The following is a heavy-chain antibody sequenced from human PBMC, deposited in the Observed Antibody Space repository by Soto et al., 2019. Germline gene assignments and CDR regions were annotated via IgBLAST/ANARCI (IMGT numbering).Heavy chain of an antibody. CDR2: ISRKNSNI. Sequence: EVQLVESGGGLVQPGRSLKLSCAASGFTFENYAIHWVRQAPGKGLEWVSGISRKNSNIGYADSVRGRFTISRDNAENSVDLQMNSLRAEDTALYYCATGSGDWEYVWGTYRQHYYFEYWGQGTLVTVSS. J-gene: IGHJ4*02. CDR3: ATGSGDWEYVWGTYRQHYYFEY. CDR1: GFTFENYA. D-gene: IGHD3-16*02. V-gene: IGHV3-9*01.